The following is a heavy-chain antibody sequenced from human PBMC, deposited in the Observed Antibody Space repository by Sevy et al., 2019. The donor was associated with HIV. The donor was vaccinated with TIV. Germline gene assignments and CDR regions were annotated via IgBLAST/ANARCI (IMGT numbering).Heavy chain of an antibody. CDR2: IKTDGSDT. Sequence: GGSLRLSCAASGFTFSSYWMHWVRQAPGKGLVWVSRIKTDGSDTSYADSVKGRFTISRDNTKNTLYLQMNSLRAEDTAVYYCARRPTDQSGSYWFDPWDQGTLVTVSS. CDR1: GFTFSSYW. J-gene: IGHJ5*02. V-gene: IGHV3-74*01. CDR3: ARRPTDQSGSYWFDP. D-gene: IGHD1-26*01.